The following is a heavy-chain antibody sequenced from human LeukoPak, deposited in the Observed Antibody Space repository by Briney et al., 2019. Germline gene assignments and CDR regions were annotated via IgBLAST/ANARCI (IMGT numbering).Heavy chain of an antibody. CDR2: MNPDTGNT. Sequence: ALVKVSCKASGYTFTSHHINWVRQAAGQGLEWMGWMNPDTGNTAYAQKFQARVTMTWDTSISTAYMELGSLRSEDTAVYYCARGRPTNLGGIYWGQGTLVTVSS. D-gene: IGHD7-27*01. CDR1: GYTFTSHH. V-gene: IGHV1-8*01. J-gene: IGHJ4*02. CDR3: ARGRPTNLGGIY.